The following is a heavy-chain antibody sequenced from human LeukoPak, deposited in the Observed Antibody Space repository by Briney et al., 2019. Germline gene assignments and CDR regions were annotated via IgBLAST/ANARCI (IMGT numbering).Heavy chain of an antibody. Sequence: GGSLRLSCVGSGLNFNTYDLTWVRQAPGKGLEWVALFGTRHTHIFYADSVEGRFAISGDNSKNTAYLQMNSLRVEDAAVYYCAARLPLYGMDVWGQGTTVTVSS. D-gene: IGHD2-21*02. V-gene: IGHV3-23*01. CDR3: AARLPLYGMDV. J-gene: IGHJ6*02. CDR2: FGTRHTHI. CDR1: GLNFNTYD.